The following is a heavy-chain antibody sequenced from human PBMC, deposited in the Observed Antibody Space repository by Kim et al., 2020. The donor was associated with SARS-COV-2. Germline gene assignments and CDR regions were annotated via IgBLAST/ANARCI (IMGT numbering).Heavy chain of an antibody. D-gene: IGHD3-10*01. CDR3: ARSMVRGNYFDY. Sequence: NYNPSLNSRVTISVDTSKNQFSLKLSSVTAADTAVYYCARSMVRGNYFDYWGQGTLVTVSS. V-gene: IGHV4-59*01. J-gene: IGHJ4*02.